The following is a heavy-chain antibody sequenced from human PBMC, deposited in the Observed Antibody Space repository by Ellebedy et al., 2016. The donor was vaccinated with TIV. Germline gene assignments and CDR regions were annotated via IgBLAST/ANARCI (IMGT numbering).Heavy chain of an antibody. CDR2: IIPILGIA. V-gene: IGHV1-69*04. Sequence: AASVKVSCKASAGTFSSYAISWVRHAPGQGLEWMGRIIPILGIANYAQKFQGRVTITADKSTSTAYMELSSLRSEDTAVYYCARHRDSSNRYFRGYYYYGMDVWGQGTTVTVSS. D-gene: IGHD6-13*01. CDR1: AGTFSSYA. J-gene: IGHJ6*02. CDR3: ARHRDSSNRYFRGYYYYGMDV.